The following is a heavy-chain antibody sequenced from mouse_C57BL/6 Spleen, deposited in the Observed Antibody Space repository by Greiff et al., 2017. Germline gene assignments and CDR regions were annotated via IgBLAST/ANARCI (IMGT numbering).Heavy chain of an antibody. Sequence: VQLQQSGAELVRPGASVTLSCKASGYTFTDYEMHWVKQTPVHGLEWIGAIDPETGGTAYTQKFKGKAILTADKSSSTAYMELRSLTSEDSAVYYCTRSDDDDFAYWGQGTLVTVSA. CDR2: IDPETGGT. CDR1: GYTFTDYE. V-gene: IGHV1-15*01. J-gene: IGHJ3*01. D-gene: IGHD2-4*01. CDR3: TRSDDDDFAY.